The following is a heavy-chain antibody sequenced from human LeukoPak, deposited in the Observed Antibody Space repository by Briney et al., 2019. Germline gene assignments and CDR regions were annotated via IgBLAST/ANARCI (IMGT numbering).Heavy chain of an antibody. J-gene: IGHJ4*02. CDR3: VRGQAIDY. CDR2: IKSDGTGI. V-gene: IGHV3-74*01. CDR1: GFTFSNYW. Sequence: GGSLTLSCTTSGFTFSNYWMYWVRQAPGKGLMWVSRIKSDGTGITYTDSVEGRFTISRDNAKNTLYLQMNSLRDEDTAVYYCVRGQAIDYWGQGTLVTVSS.